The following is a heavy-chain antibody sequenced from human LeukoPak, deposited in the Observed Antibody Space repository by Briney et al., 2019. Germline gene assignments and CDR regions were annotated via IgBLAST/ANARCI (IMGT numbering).Heavy chain of an antibody. CDR3: ARDLVSNYEDSGYYYYGMDV. Sequence: GGSLRLSCAASGFTFSSYGMHWVRQARGKGLEWVAVIWYDGSNKYYADSVKGRFTISRDNSKNTLYLQMNSLRAEDTAVYYCARDLVSNYEDSGYYYYGMDVWGQGTTVTVSS. J-gene: IGHJ6*02. V-gene: IGHV3-33*01. CDR2: IWYDGSNK. D-gene: IGHD4-11*01. CDR1: GFTFSSYG.